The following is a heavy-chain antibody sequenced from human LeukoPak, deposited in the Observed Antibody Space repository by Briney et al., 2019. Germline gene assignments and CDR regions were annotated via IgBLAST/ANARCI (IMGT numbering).Heavy chain of an antibody. J-gene: IGHJ4*02. Sequence: SGPTLVNPTQTLTLTCAFSGFSLTTSGVGVGWIRQPPGKALEWLALIYWDDEKRYSSSLKSRLTITKDTSKNQVVLTMTNMDPVDTATYYCAHSDSSGYYHNWGQGTLVTVSS. D-gene: IGHD3-22*01. V-gene: IGHV2-5*02. CDR3: AHSDSSGYYHN. CDR2: IYWDDEK. CDR1: GFSLTTSGVG.